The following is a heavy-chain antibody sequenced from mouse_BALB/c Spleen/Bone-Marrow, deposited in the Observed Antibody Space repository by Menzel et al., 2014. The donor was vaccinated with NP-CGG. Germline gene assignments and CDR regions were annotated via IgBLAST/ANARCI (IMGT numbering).Heavy chain of an antibody. CDR1: GFNIKDYY. D-gene: IGHD6-1*01. V-gene: IGHV14-4*02. Sequence: VQLKESGAELVRSGASVKLACTASGFNIKDYYMHWVKQRPEQGLEWIGWIDPGNGDTEYAPKFQGKATMTADTSSNTAYLQLSSLTSEDTAVYYSTGEHGNYHYFDYWGQGTTPTVSS. J-gene: IGHJ2*01. CDR3: TGEHGNYHYFDY. CDR2: IDPGNGDT.